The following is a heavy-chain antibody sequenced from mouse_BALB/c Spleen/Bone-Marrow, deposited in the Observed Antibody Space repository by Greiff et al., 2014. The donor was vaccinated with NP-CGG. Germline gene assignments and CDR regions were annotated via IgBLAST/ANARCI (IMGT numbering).Heavy chain of an antibody. V-gene: IGHV2-9*02. CDR1: GFSLTSYG. D-gene: IGHD1-2*01. CDR2: IWAGGST. CDR3: ARYFYGFIDY. J-gene: IGHJ2*01. Sequence: QVQLQQSGPGLVAPSQTLSITCTVSGFSLTSYGVHWVRQSPGKGLEWLGVIWAGGSTNYNSALMSRLNISKDNSKSEVFIKMNSLQTDDTAMYYCARYFYGFIDYWGQGTTLTVSS.